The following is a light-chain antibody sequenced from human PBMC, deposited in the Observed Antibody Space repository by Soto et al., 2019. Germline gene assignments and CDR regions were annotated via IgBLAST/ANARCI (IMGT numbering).Light chain of an antibody. J-gene: IGKJ1*01. V-gene: IGKV3-20*01. CDR1: QSVSSSY. Sequence: EMVLTQSPGTLSLSPGERATLSCRASQSVSSSYLAWYQQKPGQAPRLLIYGASSRATGIPDRFSGSGSGTDFTLTISRLEPEDFAVYYCQQYGSSPPTFGQGTKVELK. CDR2: GAS. CDR3: QQYGSSPPT.